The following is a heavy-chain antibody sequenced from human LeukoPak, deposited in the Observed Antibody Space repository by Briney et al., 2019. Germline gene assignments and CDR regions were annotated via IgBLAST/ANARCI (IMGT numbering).Heavy chain of an antibody. Sequence: GGSLRLSCAASGFTFSNYGMNWVRQAPGKGLEWVSVISGNSDTTYYADSVKGRFTISRDNSKNTLYLQMNSLRVEDTTVYYCAKEGIKESPREFDYWGQGSLVTVSS. J-gene: IGHJ4*02. CDR2: ISGNSDTT. D-gene: IGHD1-26*01. V-gene: IGHV3-23*01. CDR1: GFTFSNYG. CDR3: AKEGIKESPREFDY.